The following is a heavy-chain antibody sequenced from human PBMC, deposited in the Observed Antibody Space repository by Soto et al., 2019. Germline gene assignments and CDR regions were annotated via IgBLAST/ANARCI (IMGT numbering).Heavy chain of an antibody. J-gene: IGHJ4*02. CDR2: ISASGGNT. V-gene: IGHV3-23*01. CDR1: GFTFSTYG. CDR3: AKVLGAYYFDH. Sequence: EVQLMESGGGLVQPGGSLRLSCVASGFTFSTYGMGWVRQAPGKGLEWVSVISASGGNTYYGASVKGRFTISRDNSKNTLSLQMNSLRAEDTARYYCAKVLGAYYFDHWGQGTLVTVSS.